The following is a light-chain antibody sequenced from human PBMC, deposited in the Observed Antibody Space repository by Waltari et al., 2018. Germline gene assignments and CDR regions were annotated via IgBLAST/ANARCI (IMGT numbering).Light chain of an antibody. Sequence: EIVLTQSPGTLSLSPGERATFSCRASQSVSRSFAWYQQKPGQAPRLIIYGASSRATGVPDRFSGSVSGTDFSLTISRLEPEDFAVYYCQHYVNLPATFGQGTKVEIK. CDR2: GAS. CDR3: QHYVNLPAT. CDR1: QSVSRS. V-gene: IGKV3-20*01. J-gene: IGKJ1*01.